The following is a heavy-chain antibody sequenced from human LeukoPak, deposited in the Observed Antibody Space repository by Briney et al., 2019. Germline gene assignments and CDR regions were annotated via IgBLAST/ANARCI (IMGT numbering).Heavy chain of an antibody. CDR1: GSPFSDYA. CDR3: ARGGWFGQSQSDVFHM. D-gene: IGHD3-10*01. Sequence: PGGSLRLSCAASGSPFSDYAMSWVRQAPGKGLEWISSISIHGEITKYADSVKGRFTISRDKSKNTVYLQMNSLRPEDTATYYCARGGWFGQSQSDVFHMWGQGTMVTVSS. J-gene: IGHJ3*02. CDR2: ISIHGEIT. V-gene: IGHV3-23*01.